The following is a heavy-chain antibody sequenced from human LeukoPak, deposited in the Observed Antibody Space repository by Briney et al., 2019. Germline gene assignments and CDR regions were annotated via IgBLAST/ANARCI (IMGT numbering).Heavy chain of an antibody. J-gene: IGHJ4*02. V-gene: IGHV3-11*01. D-gene: IGHD3-22*01. Sequence: GGSLRLSCAASGFTFSDYYMSWIRQAPGKGLEWVSYISSSGSTIYYADSVKGRFTISRDNAKNSLYLQMNSLRAEDTALYYCAKDLGNYYDSSGYWQYFDYWGQGTLVTVSS. CDR1: GFTFSDYY. CDR2: ISSSGSTI. CDR3: AKDLGNYYDSSGYWQYFDY.